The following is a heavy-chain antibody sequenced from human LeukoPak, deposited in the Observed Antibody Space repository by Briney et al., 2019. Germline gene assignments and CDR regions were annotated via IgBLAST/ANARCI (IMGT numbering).Heavy chain of an antibody. CDR2: IYPGDSDT. V-gene: IGHV5-51*01. CDR1: GYTFTNYW. Sequence: KVSCKASGYTFTNYWIGWVRQMSGKGLEWMGIIYPGDSDTRYSPSFQGQVIVSVDKSITTAYLQWSSLKASDTAMYYCATFGSGTSHDYWGQGTLVTVSS. J-gene: IGHJ4*02. CDR3: ATFGSGTSHDY. D-gene: IGHD3-10*01.